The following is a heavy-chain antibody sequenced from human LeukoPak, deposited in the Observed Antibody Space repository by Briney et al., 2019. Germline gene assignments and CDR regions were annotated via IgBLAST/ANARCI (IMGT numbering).Heavy chain of an antibody. CDR2: IQYSGST. V-gene: IGHV4-59*08. CDR1: GGSISPYY. Sequence: PPETLSLTCTVSGGSISPYYWSWIRQPPGKGLEWIGYIQYSGSTSYNPSLKSRVTISVDTSKNQFSLKLSSVTAADSAVYSCARYGGTYFDTWGQGTMVTVSS. CDR3: ARYGGTYFDT. J-gene: IGHJ3*02. D-gene: IGHD3-10*01.